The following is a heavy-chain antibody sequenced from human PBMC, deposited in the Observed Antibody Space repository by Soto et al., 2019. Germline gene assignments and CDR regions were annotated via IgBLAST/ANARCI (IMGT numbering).Heavy chain of an antibody. J-gene: IGHJ4*02. CDR2: IYPSDSDT. V-gene: IGHV5-51*01. D-gene: IGHD3-3*01. Sequence: GESLKISCKGSGYNFAGYWIAWVRQMPGKGLELMGIIYPSDSDTRYRPSFQGQVTISTDKSISSAYLQWSSLRASDTAMYYCARGGVSTRTFDYWGQGTPVTVSS. CDR1: GYNFAGYW. CDR3: ARGGVSTRTFDY.